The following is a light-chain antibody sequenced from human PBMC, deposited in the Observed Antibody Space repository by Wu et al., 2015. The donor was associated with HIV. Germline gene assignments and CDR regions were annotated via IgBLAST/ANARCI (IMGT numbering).Light chain of an antibody. CDR3: QQRSNWPSLT. CDR2: DAS. V-gene: IGKV3-11*01. CDR1: QYVGSD. J-gene: IGKJ4*01. Sequence: EIVMTQSPPTLSVSPGESATLSCRASQYVGSDLAWYQQKPGQAPRLLIYDASNRATGIPARFSGSGSGTDFTLTISSLEPEDFAVYYCQQRSNWPSLTFGGGTKVEIK.